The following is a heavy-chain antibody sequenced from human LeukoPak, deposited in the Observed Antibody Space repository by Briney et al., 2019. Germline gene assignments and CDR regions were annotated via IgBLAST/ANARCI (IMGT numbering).Heavy chain of an antibody. CDR1: GYTFTSYG. CDR3: ARGAIRIAAAGTGGGLNY. Sequence: ASVKVSCKASGYTFTSYGISWVRQAPGQGLEWMGWINPNSGATNYAQKFQGRVTMTRDTSISTAYMELSRLRSDDTAVYYCARGAIRIAAAGTGGGLNYWGQGTLVTVSS. CDR2: INPNSGAT. V-gene: IGHV1-2*02. J-gene: IGHJ4*02. D-gene: IGHD6-13*01.